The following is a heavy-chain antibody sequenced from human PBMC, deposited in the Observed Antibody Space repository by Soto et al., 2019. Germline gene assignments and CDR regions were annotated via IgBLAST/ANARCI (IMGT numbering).Heavy chain of an antibody. D-gene: IGHD3-3*01. Sequence: PSETLSLTCAVSGSSISSGGYSWSWIRQPPGKGLEWIGYIYHSGSTYYNPSLKSRVTISVDRSKNQFSLKLSSVTAADTAVYYCARVGFWSGYRMGEFDYWGQGTLVTVSS. CDR3: ARVGFWSGYRMGEFDY. CDR2: IYHSGST. CDR1: GSSISSGGYS. V-gene: IGHV4-30-2*01. J-gene: IGHJ4*02.